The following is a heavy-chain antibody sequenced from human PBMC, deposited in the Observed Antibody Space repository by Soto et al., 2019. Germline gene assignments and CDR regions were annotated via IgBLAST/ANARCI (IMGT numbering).Heavy chain of an antibody. J-gene: IGHJ4*02. V-gene: IGHV3-11*01. D-gene: IGHD4-4*01. CDR1: GFTFSDYY. Sequence: QVQLVVSGGGLVKPGGSLRISCAASGFTFSDYYISWIRQAPGKGLEWVSYISSSGSIIYYADSVKGRFTISRYNAKNSLYLQMNSLRAEDTAVYYCALAGYDSNYYAVTPLSAGHFWGQGTLVTVSS. CDR3: ALAGYDSNYYAVTPLSAGHF. CDR2: ISSSGSII.